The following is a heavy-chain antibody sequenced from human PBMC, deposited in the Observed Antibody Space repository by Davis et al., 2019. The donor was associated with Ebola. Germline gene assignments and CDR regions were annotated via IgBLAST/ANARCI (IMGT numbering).Heavy chain of an antibody. Sequence: ASVKVSCKASGGTFSSYAISWVRQASGQGLEWMGWISAYNGNTNYAQKFQGRVTMTRNTSISTAYMELSSLRSEDTAVYYCARLAYCGGDCYSAFGYWGQGTLVTVSS. D-gene: IGHD2-21*02. CDR2: ISAYNGNT. CDR1: GGTFSSYA. J-gene: IGHJ4*02. CDR3: ARLAYCGGDCYSAFGY. V-gene: IGHV1-8*02.